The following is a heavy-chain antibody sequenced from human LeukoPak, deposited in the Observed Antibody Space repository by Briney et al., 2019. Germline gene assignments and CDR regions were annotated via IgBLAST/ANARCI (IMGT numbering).Heavy chain of an antibody. Sequence: GASVKVSCKASGYTFTSYYMNWVRQAPGQGLEWMGIINPSSGNTSYAQKFQGRVTMTRDMSTSTVYMELSSLRSEDTAVYYCARYYITFRYCSSTSCYTGYFDYWGQGTLVTVSS. CDR2: INPSSGNT. V-gene: IGHV1-46*01. J-gene: IGHJ4*02. CDR3: ARYYITFRYCSSTSCYTGYFDY. CDR1: GYTFTSYY. D-gene: IGHD2-2*02.